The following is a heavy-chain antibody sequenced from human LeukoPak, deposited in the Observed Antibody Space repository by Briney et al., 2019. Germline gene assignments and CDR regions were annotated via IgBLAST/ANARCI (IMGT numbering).Heavy chain of an antibody. Sequence: GGSPRLSCAASGFTVSSNYMSWVRQAPGKGLEWVSVIYSGGSTYYADSVKGRFTISRDNSKNTLYLQMNSLRAEDTAVYYCARGRRYYDILTGYYRGDIDWFDPWGQGTLVTVSS. CDR2: IYSGGST. CDR3: ARGRRYYDILTGYYRGDIDWFDP. V-gene: IGHV3-53*01. J-gene: IGHJ5*02. CDR1: GFTVSSNY. D-gene: IGHD3-9*01.